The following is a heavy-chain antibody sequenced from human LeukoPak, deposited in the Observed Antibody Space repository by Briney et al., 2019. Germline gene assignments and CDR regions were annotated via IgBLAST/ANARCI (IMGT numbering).Heavy chain of an antibody. D-gene: IGHD2-8*01. CDR1: GGSVSSGTYY. CDR2: IYYSGST. Sequence: PSETLSLTCTVSGGSVSSGTYYWSWIRQPPGEGLEWIGYIYYSGSTNYNPSLKSRVTISVDTSKNQFSLKLSSVTAADTAVYYCARETGYCSNGVCYNPSHYYGMDVWGQGTTVTVSS. CDR3: ARETGYCSNGVCYNPSHYYGMDV. J-gene: IGHJ6*02. V-gene: IGHV4-61*01.